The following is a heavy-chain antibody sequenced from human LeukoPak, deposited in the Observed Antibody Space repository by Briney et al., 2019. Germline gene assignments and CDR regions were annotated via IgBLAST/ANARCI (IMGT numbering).Heavy chain of an antibody. Sequence: GGSLRLSCAASGFTFSSHWMHWVRQAPGKGLVWVSRINSDGSSTSYADSVKGRFTISRDNAKNTLYLQMNSLRAEDTAVYYCARDSYYDFWSGYYDYWGQGTLVTVSS. CDR1: GFTFSSHW. CDR2: INSDGSST. D-gene: IGHD3-3*01. J-gene: IGHJ4*02. CDR3: ARDSYYDFWSGYYDY. V-gene: IGHV3-74*01.